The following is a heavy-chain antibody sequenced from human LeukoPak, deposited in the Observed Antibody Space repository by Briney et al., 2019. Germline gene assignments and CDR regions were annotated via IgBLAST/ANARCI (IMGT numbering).Heavy chain of an antibody. Sequence: ASVKVSCKASGYTFTSYAMNWVRQAPGQGLEWMGWINTNTGNPTYAQGFTGRFVFSLDTSVSTAYLQISSLKAEDTAVYYCARDQNYYDSSGLGHWGQGTLVTVSS. CDR1: GYTFTSYA. D-gene: IGHD3-22*01. CDR3: ARDQNYYDSSGLGH. V-gene: IGHV7-4-1*02. J-gene: IGHJ4*02. CDR2: INTNTGNP.